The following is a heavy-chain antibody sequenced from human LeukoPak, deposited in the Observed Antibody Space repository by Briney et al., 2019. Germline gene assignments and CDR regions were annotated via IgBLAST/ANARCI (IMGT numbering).Heavy chain of an antibody. D-gene: IGHD4-17*01. Sequence: ASVKVSCKASGYTFTSYYMHWVRQAPGQGLEWMGIINPSGGSTSYAQKFQGRATMTRDMSTSTVYMELSGLRSEDTAVYYCARGPPTVTTAPGLYYYYMDVWGKGTTVTVSS. J-gene: IGHJ6*03. CDR2: INPSGGST. CDR3: ARGPPTVTTAPGLYYYYMDV. V-gene: IGHV1-46*01. CDR1: GYTFTSYY.